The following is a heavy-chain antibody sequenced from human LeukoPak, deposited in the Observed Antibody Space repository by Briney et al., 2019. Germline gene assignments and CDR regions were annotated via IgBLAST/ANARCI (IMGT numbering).Heavy chain of an antibody. CDR1: RFTVSSSY. Sequence: PRGSLRLSCAAARFTVSSSYMSWVRQAPGKGLECVSVIYSGDSTYYADSVKGRFTISRDNYKNTLYLQMNSLRAEDTAVYYCARVTVTTTSDYFDYWGQGTLVTVS. V-gene: IGHV3-53*01. CDR3: ARVTVTTTSDYFDY. J-gene: IGHJ4*02. D-gene: IGHD4-17*01. CDR2: IYSGDST.